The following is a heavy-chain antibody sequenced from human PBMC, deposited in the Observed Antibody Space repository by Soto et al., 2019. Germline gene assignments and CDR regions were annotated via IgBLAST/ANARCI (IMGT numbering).Heavy chain of an antibody. J-gene: IGHJ5*02. CDR3: ARAYYYDSSGYSTWFDP. CDR1: GGSISGYY. V-gene: IGHV4-59*01. CDR2: IYYSGST. D-gene: IGHD3-22*01. Sequence: PSETLSLTCTVSGGSISGYYWSWIRQPPGKGLEWIGYIYYSGSTNYNPSLKSRVTISVDTSKNQFSLKLSSVTAADTAVYYCARAYYYDSSGYSTWFDPWGQGTLVTVSS.